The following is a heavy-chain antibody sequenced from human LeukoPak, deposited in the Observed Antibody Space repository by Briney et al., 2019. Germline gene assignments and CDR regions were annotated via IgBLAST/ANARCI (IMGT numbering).Heavy chain of an antibody. CDR2: IYYSGST. CDR3: ARRLLGANHFDY. D-gene: IGHD2-21*02. V-gene: IGHV4-38-2*02. CDR1: GYSISSGYY. J-gene: IGHJ4*02. Sequence: SETLSLTCTVSGYSISSGYYWGWIRQPPGKGLEWIGSIYYSGSTYYNPSLKSRVTISVDTSKNQFSLKLSSVTAADTAVYYCARRLLGANHFDYWGQGTLVTVSS.